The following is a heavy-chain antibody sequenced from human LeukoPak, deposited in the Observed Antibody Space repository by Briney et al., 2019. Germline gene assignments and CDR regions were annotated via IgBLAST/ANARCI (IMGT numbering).Heavy chain of an antibody. CDR2: INAGNGNT. V-gene: IGHV1-3*01. D-gene: IGHD5-12*01. Sequence: ASVKVSCKASGYTFTSYAMHWVRQAPGQRLEWMGWINAGNGNTKYSQKFQGRVTITRDTSASTAYMELSSLRSEDTAVYYCASANSGYDLYYYYGMDVWGKGPTVTVSS. CDR3: ASANSGYDLYYYYGMDV. J-gene: IGHJ6*04. CDR1: GYTFTSYA.